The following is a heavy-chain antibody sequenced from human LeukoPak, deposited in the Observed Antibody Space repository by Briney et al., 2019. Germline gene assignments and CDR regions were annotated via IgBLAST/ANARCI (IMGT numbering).Heavy chain of an antibody. Sequence: GGSLRLSCAASGFTFSSYEMNWVRQAPGKGLEWVSYISSSGSTIYYADSVKGRFTISRDNAKDSLYLQMNSLRAEDTAVYYCATYRQVLLPFESWGQGTLVTVSS. CDR1: GFTFSSYE. D-gene: IGHD2-8*02. J-gene: IGHJ4*02. CDR3: ATYRQVLLPFES. CDR2: ISSSGSTI. V-gene: IGHV3-48*03.